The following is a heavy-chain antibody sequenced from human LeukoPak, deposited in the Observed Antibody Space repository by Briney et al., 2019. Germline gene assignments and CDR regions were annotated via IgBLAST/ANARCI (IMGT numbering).Heavy chain of an antibody. CDR3: ARIQLWSPKYYFDY. CDR1: GGSINNNDWWNW. J-gene: IGHJ4*02. CDR2: IFHSGSS. Sequence: SETLSLTCAVSGGSINNNDWWNWWSWVRQPPGKGLEWIGEIFHSGSSNYNPSLKSRVTISVDTSKNQFSLKLSSVTAADTAVYYCARIQLWSPKYYFDYWGQGTLVTVSS. D-gene: IGHD5-18*01. V-gene: IGHV4-4*02.